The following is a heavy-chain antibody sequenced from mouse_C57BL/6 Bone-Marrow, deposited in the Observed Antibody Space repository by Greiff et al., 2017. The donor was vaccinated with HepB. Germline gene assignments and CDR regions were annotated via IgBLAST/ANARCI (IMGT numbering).Heavy chain of an antibody. CDR1: GYAFSSSW. J-gene: IGHJ2*01. Sequence: QVQLKQSGPELVKPGASVKISCKASGYAFSSSWMNWVKQRPGKGLEWIGRIYPGDGDTNYNGKFKGKATLTADKSSSTAYMQLSSLTSEDSAVYFCARVITTVVDFDYWGQGTTLTVSS. CDR3: ARVITTVVDFDY. CDR2: IYPGDGDT. D-gene: IGHD1-1*01. V-gene: IGHV1-82*01.